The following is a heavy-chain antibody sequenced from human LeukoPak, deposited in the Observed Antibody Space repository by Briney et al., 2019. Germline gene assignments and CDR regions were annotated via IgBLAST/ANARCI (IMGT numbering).Heavy chain of an antibody. CDR3: ARGTGSVAGWLDY. Sequence: PSETLSLTCTVSGGSISSYYWSWMRQPPGKGLEWIGYIYYSGNTNYNPSLKSRVTISVDTSKNQFSLKLSSLTAADTAVFYCARGTGSVAGWLDYWGQGTLVTVSS. CDR1: GGSISSYY. V-gene: IGHV4-59*12. J-gene: IGHJ4*02. D-gene: IGHD3-9*01. CDR2: IYYSGNT.